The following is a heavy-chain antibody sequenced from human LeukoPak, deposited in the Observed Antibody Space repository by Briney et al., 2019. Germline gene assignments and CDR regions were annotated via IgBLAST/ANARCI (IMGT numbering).Heavy chain of an antibody. V-gene: IGHV3-48*04. CDR2: ISSDGTAN. D-gene: IGHD6-13*01. CDR3: VREFWYRFDN. Sequence: GGSLRLSCAASGFTLSSYWMSWVRQAPGKGLEFVSYISSDGTANYYADSVKGRFTISGDNAQNSVYLEMTNLRAEDTAVYYCVREFWYRFDNWGQGTVVTVSS. CDR1: GFTLSSYW. J-gene: IGHJ4*02.